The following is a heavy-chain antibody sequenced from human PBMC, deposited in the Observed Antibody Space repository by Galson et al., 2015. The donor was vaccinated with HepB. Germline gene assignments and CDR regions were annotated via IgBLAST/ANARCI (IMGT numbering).Heavy chain of an antibody. D-gene: IGHD2-2*01. V-gene: IGHV1-69*13. CDR1: GGTLSSYA. Sequence: SVKVSCKASGGTLSSYAISWVRQAPGQGIEWMGGIIPIFGTANYAQKFQGRVTITADESTSTAYMELSSLRSEDTAVYYCARHNIVVVPAALGHNWFDPWGQGTLVTVSS. CDR2: IIPIFGTA. J-gene: IGHJ5*02. CDR3: ARHNIVVVPAALGHNWFDP.